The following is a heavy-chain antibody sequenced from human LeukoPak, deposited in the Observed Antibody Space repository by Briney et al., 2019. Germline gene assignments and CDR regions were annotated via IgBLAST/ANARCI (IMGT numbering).Heavy chain of an antibody. CDR2: IRSKANSYAT. D-gene: IGHD2-15*01. Sequence: GGSLRLSCAASGFSFSGSAMHWVRQASGKGLEWVGQIRSKANSYATVYAASVKGRFTISRDDSKNTAYLPMNSLKTEDTAVYYCARGFSYCSGGSCYYYYYYMDVWGKGTTVTVSS. CDR3: ARGFSYCSGGSCYYYYYYMDV. CDR1: GFSFSGSA. J-gene: IGHJ6*03. V-gene: IGHV3-73*01.